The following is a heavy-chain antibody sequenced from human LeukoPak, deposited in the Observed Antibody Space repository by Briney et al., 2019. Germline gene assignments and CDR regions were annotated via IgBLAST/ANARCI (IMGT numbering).Heavy chain of an antibody. CDR3: ARDVPGITSSHFDY. D-gene: IGHD1-20*01. CDR1: GGSISSYY. Sequence: SETLSLTCTVSGGSISSYYWSWIRQPPGKGLEWIGYIYYSGSTNYNPSLKSRVTISVDTSKNQFSPKLSSVTAADTAVYYCARDVPGITSSHFDYWGQGTLVTVSS. CDR2: IYYSGST. J-gene: IGHJ4*02. V-gene: IGHV4-59*01.